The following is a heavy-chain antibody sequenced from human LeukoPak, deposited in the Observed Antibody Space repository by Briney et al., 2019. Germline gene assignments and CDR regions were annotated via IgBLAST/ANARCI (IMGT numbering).Heavy chain of an antibody. Sequence: PSETLSLTCTVSGGSIGSSSYYWGWIRQPPGKGLEWIGSIYYSGSTYYNPSLKSRVTISVDTSKNQFSLKLSSVTAADTAVYYCARKIAAAPPLNWGQGTLVTVSS. CDR1: GGSIGSSSYY. CDR3: ARKIAAAPPLN. D-gene: IGHD6-13*01. V-gene: IGHV4-39*01. CDR2: IYYSGST. J-gene: IGHJ4*02.